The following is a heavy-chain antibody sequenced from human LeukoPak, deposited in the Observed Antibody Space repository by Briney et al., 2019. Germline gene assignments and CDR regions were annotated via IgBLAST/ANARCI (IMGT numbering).Heavy chain of an antibody. CDR3: AIDLGATYFFAY. Sequence: GGSLRLSCAASGFTFSSYAMSWVRQAPGKGLEWVSAISGSGGSTYYADSVKGRFTISRDNSKNTLYLQMNSLRAEDTAVYYCAIDLGATYFFAYWGQGTLVTVSS. CDR2: ISGSGGST. CDR1: GFTFSSYA. J-gene: IGHJ4*02. V-gene: IGHV3-23*01. D-gene: IGHD1-26*01.